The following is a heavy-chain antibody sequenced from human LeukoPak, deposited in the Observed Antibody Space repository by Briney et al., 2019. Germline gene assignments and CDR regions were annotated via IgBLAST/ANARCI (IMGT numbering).Heavy chain of an antibody. Sequence: SETLSLTCTVSGGSISSGSYYWSWIRQPAGKGLEWIGRIYTSGSTNYNPSLKSRVTISVDTSKNQFSLKLSSVTAADTAVYYCARGGDGYNSWGQGTLVTVSS. J-gene: IGHJ5*02. D-gene: IGHD5-24*01. V-gene: IGHV4-61*02. CDR3: ARGGDGYNS. CDR2: IYTSGST. CDR1: GGSISSGSYY.